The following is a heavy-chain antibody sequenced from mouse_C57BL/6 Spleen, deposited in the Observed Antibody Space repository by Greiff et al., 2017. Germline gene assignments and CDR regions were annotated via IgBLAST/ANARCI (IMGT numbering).Heavy chain of an antibody. CDR2: IYPGDGDT. Sequence: QVQLQQSGPELVKPGASVKISCKASGYAFSSSWMNWVKQRPGKGLEWIGRIYPGDGDTNYNGKFKGKATLTADKSSSTAYMQLSSLTSEDSAVYFCAILNWDGDYYAMDYWGQGTSVTVSS. J-gene: IGHJ4*01. CDR1: GYAFSSSW. CDR3: AILNWDGDYYAMDY. V-gene: IGHV1-82*01. D-gene: IGHD4-1*01.